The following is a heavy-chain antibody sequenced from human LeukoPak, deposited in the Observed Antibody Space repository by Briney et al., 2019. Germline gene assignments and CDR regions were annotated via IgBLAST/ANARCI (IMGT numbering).Heavy chain of an antibody. CDR1: GGSISSGSYY. V-gene: IGHV4-39*01. D-gene: IGHD5-24*01. Sequence: SETLSLTCTVSGGSISSGSYYWDWIRQPPGKGLEWIGSVSYSGSTYYNPSLKSRVTMSVDTSKNQFSLKLSSVTAADTAVYYCARSARWLQDFDYWGQGTLVTVSS. J-gene: IGHJ4*02. CDR3: ARSARWLQDFDY. CDR2: VSYSGST.